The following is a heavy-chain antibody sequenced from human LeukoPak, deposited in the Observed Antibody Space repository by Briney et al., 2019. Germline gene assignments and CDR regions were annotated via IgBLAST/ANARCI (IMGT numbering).Heavy chain of an antibody. Sequence: PSETLSLTCTVSGGSISSYYWSWIRQPPGKGLEWIGYIYYSGSTYYNPSLKSRVTISVDTSKNQFSLKLSSVTAADTAVYYCASSYYDFWSGYSAEYFQQWGQGTLVTVSS. CDR1: GGSISSYY. CDR3: ASSYYDFWSGYSAEYFQQ. J-gene: IGHJ1*01. D-gene: IGHD3-3*01. CDR2: IYYSGST. V-gene: IGHV4-59*08.